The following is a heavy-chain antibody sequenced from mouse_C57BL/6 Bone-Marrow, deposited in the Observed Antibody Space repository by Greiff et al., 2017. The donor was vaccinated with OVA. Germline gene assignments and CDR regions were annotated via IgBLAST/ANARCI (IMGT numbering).Heavy chain of an antibody. J-gene: IGHJ3*01. V-gene: IGHV1-9*01. CDR2: ILPGSGST. D-gene: IGHD1-1*01. CDR1: GYTFTGYW. CDR3: ERFPHDYGSSSPGFAD. Sequence: VQLQQSGAELMKPGASVKLSCKATGYTFTGYWIEWVKQRPGHGLEWIGEILPGSGSTNYTEKFKGTATFTADTSSNTAYMQLSRLTTEDSAIYYCERFPHDYGSSSPGFADWGQGTLVTVSA.